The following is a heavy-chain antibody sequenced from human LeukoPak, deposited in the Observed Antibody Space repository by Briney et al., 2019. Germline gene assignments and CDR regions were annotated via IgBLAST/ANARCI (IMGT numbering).Heavy chain of an antibody. CDR2: IGTAGDT. Sequence: GGSLRLSCAASGFTFSSYDMHWVRQATGKGLEWVSAIGTAGDTYYPGSVKGRFTISRENAKNSLYLQMNSLRAGDTAVYYCARDSLGDGMDVWGQGTTVTVSS. CDR1: GFTFSSYD. V-gene: IGHV3-13*01. J-gene: IGHJ6*02. CDR3: ARDSLGDGMDV.